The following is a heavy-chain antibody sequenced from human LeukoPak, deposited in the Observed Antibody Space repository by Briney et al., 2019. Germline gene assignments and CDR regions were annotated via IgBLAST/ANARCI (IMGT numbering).Heavy chain of an antibody. CDR3: AKVRDYSGSYSHFDY. CDR2: IYHSGST. J-gene: IGHJ4*02. CDR1: GYSISSGYY. Sequence: SETLSLTCTVSGYSISSGYYWGWIRQPPGKGLEWIGSIYHSGSTYYNPSLKSRVTISVDRSKNQFSLKLSSVTAADTAVYYCAKVRDYSGSYSHFDYWGQGTLVTVSS. D-gene: IGHD1-26*01. V-gene: IGHV4-38-2*02.